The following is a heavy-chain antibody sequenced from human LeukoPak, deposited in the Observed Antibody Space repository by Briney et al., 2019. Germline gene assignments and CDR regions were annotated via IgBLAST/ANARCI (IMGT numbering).Heavy chain of an antibody. D-gene: IGHD3-22*01. J-gene: IGHJ6*02. CDR3: ARELWYYDSSSYYYYYYGMDV. CDR2: IYTSGST. Sequence: PSETLSLTCTVSGGSISSGSYYWSWIRQPAGKGLEWIGRIYTSGSTNYNPSLKSRVTISVDTSKNQFSLKLSSVTAADTAVYYCARELWYYDSSSYYYYYYGMDVWGQGTTVTVSS. V-gene: IGHV4-61*02. CDR1: GGSISSGSYY.